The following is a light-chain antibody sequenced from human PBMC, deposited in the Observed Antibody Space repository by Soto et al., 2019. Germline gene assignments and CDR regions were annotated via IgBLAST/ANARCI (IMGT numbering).Light chain of an antibody. V-gene: IGLV1-40*01. CDR3: QSYDTSLSGSGV. CDR1: NSNLGAGYD. CDR2: GNS. J-gene: IGLJ3*02. Sequence: QSVLTQPPSASGAPGQRVTISCTGSNSNLGAGYDVHWYQHLPGTPPKLLIYGNSNRPSGVPDRFSGSKSGTSASLAITGLQAEDEADYYCQSYDTSLSGSGVFGGGTKLTVL.